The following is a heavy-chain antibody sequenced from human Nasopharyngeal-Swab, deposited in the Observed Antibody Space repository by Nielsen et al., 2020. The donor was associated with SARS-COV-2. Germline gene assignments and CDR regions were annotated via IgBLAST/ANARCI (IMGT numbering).Heavy chain of an antibody. CDR1: GGSVSSGSYY. J-gene: IGHJ6*03. CDR2: IYYSGST. D-gene: IGHD1-26*01. CDR3: ARYSGSYYRGYMDV. V-gene: IGHV4-61*01. Sequence: SATLSRTCTVSGGSVSSGSYYWSWIRQPPGKGLEWIGYIYYSGSTNYNPSLKRRVTISGDTSKNQFSMKLSSVTAADTAVYSCARYSGSYYRGYMDVWGKGTTVTVSS.